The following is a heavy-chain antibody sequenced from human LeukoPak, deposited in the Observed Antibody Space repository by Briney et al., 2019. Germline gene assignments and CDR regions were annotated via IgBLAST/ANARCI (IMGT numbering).Heavy chain of an antibody. CDR2: MYNRGST. CDR3: ARVIEYYYYMDV. V-gene: IGHV4-61*02. D-gene: IGHD5-24*01. J-gene: IGHJ6*03. Sequence: PSQTLSLTCIVSGGSISSGSYYWSWIRQPAGQGLEWIGRMYNRGSTNYNPSLRSRVTISVDTSKNQFSLKLSSVTAADTAVYYCARVIEYYYYMDVWGKGTTVTVSS. CDR1: GGSISSGSYY.